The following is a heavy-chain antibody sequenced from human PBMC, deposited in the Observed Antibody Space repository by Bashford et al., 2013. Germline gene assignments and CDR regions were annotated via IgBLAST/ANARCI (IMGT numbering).Heavy chain of an antibody. D-gene: IGHD3-3*01. CDR1: GYTFTGYY. CDR3: ARDFRHYVFLELVITSYYFDS. J-gene: IGHJ4*02. V-gene: IGHV1-2*02. Sequence: VASVKVSCKASGYTFTGYYMHWVRQAPGQGLEWMGWINPNSGGTNYAQKFQGRVTMTRDTSISTAYMELSRLRSDDTAVYYCARDFRHYVFLELVITSYYFDSVGPGNPVHRLL. CDR2: INPNSGGT.